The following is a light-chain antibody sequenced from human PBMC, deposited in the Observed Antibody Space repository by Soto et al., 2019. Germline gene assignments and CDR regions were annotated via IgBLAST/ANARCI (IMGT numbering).Light chain of an antibody. Sequence: QSVLTQPRSVSASPGQSVTISCTGTSSDVGSYKSVSWYQQSPGKAPKLMIYDVNKRPSGVPDRFSGSKSGNTASLTISGLQAEDESDYYCSSHAGINNVVFGGGTKVTVL. CDR2: DVN. CDR3: SSHAGINNVV. CDR1: SSDVGSYKS. V-gene: IGLV2-11*01. J-gene: IGLJ3*02.